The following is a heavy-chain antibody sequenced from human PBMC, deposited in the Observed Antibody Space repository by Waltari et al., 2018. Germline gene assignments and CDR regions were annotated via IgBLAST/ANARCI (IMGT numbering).Heavy chain of an antibody. D-gene: IGHD5-12*01. CDR2: IKPDSGKT. CDR1: GDTVSSYD. V-gene: IGHV1-8*01. Sequence: QVRLVQSGAEVKKPGAAVMVSCKASGDTVSSYDITWVRQATGHGLEWMGAIKPDSGKTDYAQHFQGRVSLTSDTSTRTAYMELSSLKSEDTATYYCARGPYDGQIIFNAEYFQQWGQGTLVTVSS. J-gene: IGHJ1*01. CDR3: ARGPYDGQIIFNAEYFQQ.